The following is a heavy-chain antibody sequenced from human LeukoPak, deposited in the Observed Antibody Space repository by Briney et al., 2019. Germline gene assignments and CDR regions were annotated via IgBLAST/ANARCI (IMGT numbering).Heavy chain of an antibody. J-gene: IGHJ4*02. CDR3: ARIPRTWLRFPYFDY. CDR2: ISYDGSNK. CDR1: AFTFSNYT. Sequence: GRSLRLSCAASAFTFSNYTMHWVRQAPGKGLEWVAVISYDGSNKYYADSVKGRFTISRDNSKNTLYLQMNRLRGEDTAVYYCARIPRTWLRFPYFDYWGQGTLVTVSS. V-gene: IGHV3-30-3*01. D-gene: IGHD5-12*01.